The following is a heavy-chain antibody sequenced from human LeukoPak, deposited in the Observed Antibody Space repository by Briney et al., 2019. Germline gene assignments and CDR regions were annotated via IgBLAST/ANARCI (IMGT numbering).Heavy chain of an antibody. CDR1: GYTFTSYG. CDR2: ISAYNGNT. J-gene: IGHJ5*02. V-gene: IGHV1-18*01. Sequence: ASVKVSYKASGYTFTSYGISWVRQAPGQGLEWMGWISAYNGNTNYAQKLQGRVTMTTDTATSTAYMELRSLRSDDTAVYYCARDASPFGYCSGGSCYENPPFDPWGQGTLVTVSS. CDR3: ARDASPFGYCSGGSCYENPPFDP. D-gene: IGHD2-15*01.